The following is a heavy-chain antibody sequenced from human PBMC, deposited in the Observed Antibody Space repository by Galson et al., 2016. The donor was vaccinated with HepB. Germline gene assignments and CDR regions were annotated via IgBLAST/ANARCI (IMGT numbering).Heavy chain of an antibody. D-gene: IGHD3-3*01. V-gene: IGHV1-8*01. J-gene: IGHJ4*02. CDR1: GYSFTSFD. CDR2: MNPNTGNT. Sequence: SVKVSCKASGYSFTSFDINWVRQAPGQGLEWMGWMNPNTGNTDYAPKFEGRVTLTRDTSISTAYMEVSSLRYEDTAVYYCARSVTGRGHWGQGSLVTVSS. CDR3: ARSVTGRGH.